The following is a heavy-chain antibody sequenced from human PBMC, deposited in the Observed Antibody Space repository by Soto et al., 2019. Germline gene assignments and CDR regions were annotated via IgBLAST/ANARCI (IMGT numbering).Heavy chain of an antibody. Sequence: GKSLNVSWKGSGYSFTSYSIGWVRQMPGKGLEWMGIIYPDDSDTRYSPSFQGQVTISADKSISTAYLQWSSLKASDTAMYYCARQGSPVDYWGQGTLVTVAS. CDR1: GYSFTSYS. J-gene: IGHJ4*02. CDR3: ARQGSPVDY. CDR2: IYPDDSDT. V-gene: IGHV5-51*01.